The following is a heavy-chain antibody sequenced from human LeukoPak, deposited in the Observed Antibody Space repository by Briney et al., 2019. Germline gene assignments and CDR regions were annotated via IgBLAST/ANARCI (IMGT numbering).Heavy chain of an antibody. Sequence: SETLSLTCAVYGGSFSGYYWSWIRQPPGKGLEWIGEINHSGSTNYNPSLKSRVTISVDASKNQFSPKPSSVTAADTAVYYCARGITMVRGVPSKYYFDYWGQGTLVTVSS. J-gene: IGHJ4*02. CDR3: ARGITMVRGVPSKYYFDY. CDR1: GGSFSGYY. D-gene: IGHD3-10*01. V-gene: IGHV4-34*01. CDR2: INHSGST.